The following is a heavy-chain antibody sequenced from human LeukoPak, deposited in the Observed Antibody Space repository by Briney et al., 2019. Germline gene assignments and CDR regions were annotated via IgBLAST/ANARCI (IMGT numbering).Heavy chain of an antibody. D-gene: IGHD6-6*01. CDR2: ISSSSSYI. J-gene: IGHJ4*02. CDR3: VVAARTFDY. Sequence: GGSLRLSCAASGFTFNDFYMSWIRQAPGKGLEWVSSISSSSSYIYYADSVKGRFTISRDNAKNSLYLQMNSLRAEDTAVYYCVVAARTFDYWGQGTLVTVSS. CDR1: GFTFNDFY. V-gene: IGHV3-11*06.